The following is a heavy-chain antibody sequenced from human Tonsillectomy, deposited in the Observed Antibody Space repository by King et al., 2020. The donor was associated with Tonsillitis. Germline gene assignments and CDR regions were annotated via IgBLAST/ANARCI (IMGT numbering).Heavy chain of an antibody. D-gene: IGHD3-22*01. CDR2: IYPGDSHT. CDR3: ARSYYYDSSGYYIDY. CDR1: GYSFTNYW. V-gene: IGHV5-51*01. Sequence: VQLVESGAEVKKPGESLKISCKGSGYSFTNYWIGWVRQMPGKGLEWMGIIYPGDSHTRYSPSLQGQVTISADRSINAAYLQWSSLKASDTAMYYCARSYYYDSSGYYIDYWGQGTLVTVSS. J-gene: IGHJ4*02.